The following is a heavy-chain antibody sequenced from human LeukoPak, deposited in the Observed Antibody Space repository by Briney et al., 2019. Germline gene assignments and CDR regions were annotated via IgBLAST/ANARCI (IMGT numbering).Heavy chain of an antibody. Sequence: PSETLSLTCTVSGGSISSYYWSWIRQPPGKGLEWIGYIYYSGSTNYNPSLKSRVTISVDTSKNQFSLKLSSVTAADTAVYYCAREGYCDSSGYPTFDYWGQGTLVTVSS. V-gene: IGHV4-59*01. CDR2: IYYSGST. J-gene: IGHJ4*02. CDR1: GGSISSYY. D-gene: IGHD3-22*01. CDR3: AREGYCDSSGYPTFDY.